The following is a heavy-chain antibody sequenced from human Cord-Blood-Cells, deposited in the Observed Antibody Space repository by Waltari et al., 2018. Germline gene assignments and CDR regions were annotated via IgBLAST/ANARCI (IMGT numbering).Heavy chain of an antibody. Sequence: QVTLRESGPALVKPTQTLTLTCTFSGFSLHTSGMCVSWIRHPPGKALEWLALIDWDDDKYYSTSLKTRLTISKDTSKNQVVLTMTNMDPVDTATYYCARGRPTKDWNVWFDPWGQGTLVTVSS. V-gene: IGHV2-70*01. CDR3: ARGRPTKDWNVWFDP. CDR2: IDWDDDK. D-gene: IGHD1-1*01. J-gene: IGHJ5*02. CDR1: GFSLHTSGMC.